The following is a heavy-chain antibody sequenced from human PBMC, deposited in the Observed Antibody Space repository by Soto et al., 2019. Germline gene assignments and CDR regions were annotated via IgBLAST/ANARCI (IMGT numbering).Heavy chain of an antibody. CDR1: YAAINKYH. CDR2: IYDTGTT. Sequence: SDTLALTCTVSYAAINKYHCTSLRLPPGKGREWIAYIYDTGTTNYNPSLKSRVTISVDTSKNQFSLKLSSVTAADTAVYYCARDPWGSGYYDSSGYGAFDIWGQGTMVTVS. D-gene: IGHD3-22*01. V-gene: IGHV4-59*01. J-gene: IGHJ3*02. CDR3: ARDPWGSGYYDSSGYGAFDI.